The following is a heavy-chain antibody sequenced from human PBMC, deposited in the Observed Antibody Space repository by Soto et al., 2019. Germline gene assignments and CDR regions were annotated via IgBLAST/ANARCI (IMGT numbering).Heavy chain of an antibody. J-gene: IGHJ5*02. D-gene: IGHD2-15*01. Sequence: SETLSLTCTVSGYSISSGYHWAWIRQPPGKGLEWLGSVHYSGNTYYNPSLKSRLTISVDKSKNQFSLNLSSVTAADTAVYYCARQDRVVAEGRWFDPWGQGTLVTISS. CDR2: VHYSGNT. V-gene: IGHV4-38-2*02. CDR1: GYSISSGYH. CDR3: ARQDRVVAEGRWFDP.